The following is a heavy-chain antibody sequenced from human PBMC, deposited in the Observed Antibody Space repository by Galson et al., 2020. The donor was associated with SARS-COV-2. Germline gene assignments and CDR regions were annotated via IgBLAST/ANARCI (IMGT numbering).Heavy chain of an antibody. Sequence: NSGGSLRLSCAASGFSVSDKYMNWIRQVPGQGLEWISFFSRSATTIYYANSVKGRFTISRDNAQNSVFLQMNGLRADDTAVYYCARALDGYNFFDLCGRGTLVTVSS. CDR3: ARALDGYNFFDL. D-gene: IGHD5-12*01. V-gene: IGHV3-11*01. CDR2: FSRSATTI. CDR1: GFSVSDKY. J-gene: IGHJ2*01.